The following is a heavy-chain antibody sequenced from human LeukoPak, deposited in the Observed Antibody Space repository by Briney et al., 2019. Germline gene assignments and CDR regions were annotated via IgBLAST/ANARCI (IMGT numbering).Heavy chain of an antibody. CDR2: INSDGSST. D-gene: IGHD3-22*01. CDR1: GFTFSSYW. Sequence: PGGSLRLSCAASGFTFSSYWMHWVRQAPGKGLVWVSRINSDGSSTSYADSVKGRFIISRDNAKNTLYLQMNSLRAEDTAVYYCARVFWETVNTGYYSDFWGQGTLVTVSS. V-gene: IGHV3-74*01. CDR3: ARVFWETVNTGYYSDF. J-gene: IGHJ4*02.